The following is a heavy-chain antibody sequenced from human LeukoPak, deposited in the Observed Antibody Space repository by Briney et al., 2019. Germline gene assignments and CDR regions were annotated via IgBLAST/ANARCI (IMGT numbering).Heavy chain of an antibody. J-gene: IGHJ5*02. CDR3: ARNCTSGSCHEAFDP. V-gene: IGHV4-39*01. CDR1: GGSISSGSYY. CDR2: IYYTGSP. Sequence: PSETLSLTCTVSGGSISSGSYYWAWLRQPPGPGLEWIGTIYYTGSPYYNPSLKSRVTISVDTSKKQFSLKLSSVTAADTAVYYCARNCTSGSCHEAFDPWGQGTRVTVSS. D-gene: IGHD2-15*01.